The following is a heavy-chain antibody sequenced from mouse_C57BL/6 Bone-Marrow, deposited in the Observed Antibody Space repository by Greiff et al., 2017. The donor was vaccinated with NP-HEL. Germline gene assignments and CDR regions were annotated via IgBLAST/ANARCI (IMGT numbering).Heavy chain of an antibody. CDR3: TRKGWAWFAY. D-gene: IGHD3-3*01. V-gene: IGHV5-9-1*02. CDR2: ISSGGDYI. J-gene: IGHJ3*01. CDR1: GFTFSSYA. Sequence: VQLKESGEGLVKPGGSLKLSCAASGFTFSSYAMSWVRQTPEKRLEWVAYISSGGDYIYYADTVKGRFTISRDNARNTLYLQMSSLKSEDTAMYYCTRKGWAWFAYWGQGTLVTVSA.